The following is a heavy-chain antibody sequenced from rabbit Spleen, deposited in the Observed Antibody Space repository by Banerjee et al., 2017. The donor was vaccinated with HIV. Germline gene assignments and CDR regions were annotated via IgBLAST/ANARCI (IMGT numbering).Heavy chain of an antibody. CDR1: GFSFSTSYY. J-gene: IGHJ6*01. CDR2: IRASSGIT. CDR3: ARDTGSSFSTYGMDL. V-gene: IGHV1S45*01. D-gene: IGHD8-1*01. Sequence: QEQLVESGGGLVQPEGSLTLTCTASGFSFSTSYYMCWVRQAPGKGLEWIACIRASSGITYYASWAKGRFTISKTSSTTVTLQMTSLTAADTATYFCARDTGSSFSTYGMDLWGPGTLVTVS.